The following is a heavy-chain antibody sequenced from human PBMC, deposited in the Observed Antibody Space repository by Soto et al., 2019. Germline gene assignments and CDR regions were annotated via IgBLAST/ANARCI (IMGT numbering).Heavy chain of an antibody. V-gene: IGHV3-30-3*01. CDR1: GFTFSSYA. Sequence: QVQLVESGGGVVQPERSQRLSCAASGFTFSSYAMHWVRQAPGKGLEWVAVISYDGSNKYYADSVKGRFTISRDNSKNTLYLQMNSLRAEDTAVYYCARRDSSGYYHFDYWGQGTLVTVSS. CDR2: ISYDGSNK. D-gene: IGHD3-22*01. CDR3: ARRDSSGYYHFDY. J-gene: IGHJ4*02.